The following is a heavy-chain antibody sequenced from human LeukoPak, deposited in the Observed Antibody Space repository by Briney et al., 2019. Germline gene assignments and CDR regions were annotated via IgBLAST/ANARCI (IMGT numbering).Heavy chain of an antibody. CDR1: GFTFSSYA. Sequence: GGSLRLACAASGFTFSSYAMSWVRQAPGKGLDWVSAISGSGTTTYYADSVKGRFTISRDISKNTLYLQMNSLRAEDTAVYYCAKPLSAASGTDFHYWGQGTLVTVSS. J-gene: IGHJ4*02. CDR2: ISGSGTTT. D-gene: IGHD6-13*01. V-gene: IGHV3-23*01. CDR3: AKPLSAASGTDFHY.